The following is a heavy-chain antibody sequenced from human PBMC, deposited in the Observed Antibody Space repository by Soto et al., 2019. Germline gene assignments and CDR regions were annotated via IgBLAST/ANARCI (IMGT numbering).Heavy chain of an antibody. D-gene: IGHD3-10*01. V-gene: IGHV4-31*03. Sequence: SETLSLTCTVSGGSMSSGGYYWSWIRQHPGKGLEWIGYIYFSGGTYYNPSLRSRVTISVDTSKNKFSLRAEDTAVYYCAKESGNSRPFDYWGQGILVTVSS. CDR3: AKESGNSRPFDY. J-gene: IGHJ4*02. CDR1: GGSMSSGGYY. CDR2: IYFSGGT.